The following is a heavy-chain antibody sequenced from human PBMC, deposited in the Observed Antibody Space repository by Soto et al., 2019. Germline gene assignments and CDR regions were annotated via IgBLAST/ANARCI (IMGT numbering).Heavy chain of an antibody. CDR3: VKDLSQTYSFDC. Sequence: QTGGSLRLSCSASGFIFNIHGFHWVRQAPEKGLEYVSFISPDGSGTSYADSVKGRFTVSRDNTKNTLSLHMTSLGPDDTAVYYCVKDLSQTYSFDCWGQGTLVTVSS. CDR1: GFIFNIHG. CDR2: ISPDGSGT. J-gene: IGHJ4*02. V-gene: IGHV3-64D*08.